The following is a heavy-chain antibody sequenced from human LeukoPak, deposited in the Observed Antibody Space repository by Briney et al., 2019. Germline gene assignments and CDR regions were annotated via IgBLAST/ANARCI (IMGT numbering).Heavy chain of an antibody. D-gene: IGHD2-2*01. CDR2: IIPIFGTA. J-gene: IGHJ6*02. Sequence: SVKVSCKASGGTFSSYAISWVQQAPGQGLEWMGGIIPIFGTANYAQKLQGRVTMTTDTSTSTAYMELRSLRSDDTAVYYCARDPPAAWSICSSTSCPPDGMDVWGQGTTVTVSS. CDR1: GGTFSSYA. V-gene: IGHV1-69*05. CDR3: ARDPPAAWSICSSTSCPPDGMDV.